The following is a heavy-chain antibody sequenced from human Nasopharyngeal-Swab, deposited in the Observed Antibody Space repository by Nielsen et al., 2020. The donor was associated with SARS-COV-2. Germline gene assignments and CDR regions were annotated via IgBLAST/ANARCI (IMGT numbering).Heavy chain of an antibody. J-gene: IGHJ4*02. CDR3: AVDGY. D-gene: IGHD6-19*01. Sequence: GESLKISCAASGFTFNSYGIHWVRQAPGKGPEWVAVISYDGSNKYYADSVRGRFTISRDNAKNSLYLQMNSLRAEDTAVYYCAVDGYWGQGTLVTVSS. CDR1: GFTFNSYG. V-gene: IGHV3-30*03. CDR2: ISYDGSNK.